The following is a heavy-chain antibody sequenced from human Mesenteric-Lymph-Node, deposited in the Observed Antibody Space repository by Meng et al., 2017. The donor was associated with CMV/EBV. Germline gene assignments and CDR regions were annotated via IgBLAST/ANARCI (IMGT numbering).Heavy chain of an antibody. CDR2: IYSGGST. CDR3: AKGLFYSSSSGLYS. D-gene: IGHD6-6*01. V-gene: IGHV3-53*05. CDR1: GFTVSSNY. Sequence: GGSLRLSCAASGFTVSSNYMSWVRQAPGKGLEWVSVIYSGGSTYYADSVKGRFTISRDNSKNTLYLQMNSLRAEDSAVYYCAKGLFYSSSSGLYSWGQGALVTVSS. J-gene: IGHJ4*02.